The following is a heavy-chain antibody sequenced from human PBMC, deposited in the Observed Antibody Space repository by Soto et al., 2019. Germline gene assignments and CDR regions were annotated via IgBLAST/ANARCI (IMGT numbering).Heavy chain of an antibody. CDR1: GFTFSSYA. D-gene: IGHD3-22*01. V-gene: IGHV3-30-3*01. J-gene: IGHJ4*02. CDR3: ARPTQLYDSSDTSFDY. Sequence: QVQLVESGGGVVQPGRSLRLSCAASGFTFSSYAMHWVRQAPGKGLEWVAVISYDGSNKYYADSVKGRFTISRDNSKNTLYLQMNSLRAEDTAVYYCARPTQLYDSSDTSFDYWGQVILVTVSS. CDR2: ISYDGSNK.